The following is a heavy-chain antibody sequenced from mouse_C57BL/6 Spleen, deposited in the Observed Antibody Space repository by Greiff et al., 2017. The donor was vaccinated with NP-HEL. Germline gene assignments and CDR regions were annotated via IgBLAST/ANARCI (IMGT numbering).Heavy chain of an antibody. Sequence: QVQLKQSGAELVRPGTSVKVSCKASGYAFTNYLIEWVKQRPGQGLEWIGVINPGSGGTNYNEKFKGKATLTADKSSSTAYMQLSSLTSEDSAVYFCARGTTVVAPLDYWGQGTTLTVSS. D-gene: IGHD1-1*01. V-gene: IGHV1-54*01. CDR1: GYAFTNYL. J-gene: IGHJ2*01. CDR2: INPGSGGT. CDR3: ARGTTVVAPLDY.